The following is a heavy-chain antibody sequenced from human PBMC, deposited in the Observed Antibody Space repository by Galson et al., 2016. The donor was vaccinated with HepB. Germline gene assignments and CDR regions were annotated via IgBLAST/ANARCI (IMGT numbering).Heavy chain of an antibody. J-gene: IGHJ3*02. D-gene: IGHD3-16*01. CDR3: ARDGATSTQDAFDI. V-gene: IGHV3-53*01. CDR2: IYSGGNT. Sequence: SLRLSCAASGFIVSSNYMSWVRQAPGKGLEWVSVIYSGGNTYYADSVKGRFTISRDNSKNTLYLQMNSLRAEDTAVYYCARDGATSTQDAFDIWGQGTVVTVSS. CDR1: GFIVSSNY.